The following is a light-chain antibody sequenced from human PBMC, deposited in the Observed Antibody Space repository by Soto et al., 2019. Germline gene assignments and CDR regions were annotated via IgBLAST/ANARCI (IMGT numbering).Light chain of an antibody. J-gene: IGKJ2*01. CDR3: QQSHNTPYT. V-gene: IGKV1-39*01. Sequence: DIQMTQSPSSLSASFGDRVTLTCRASHSIDTYLNWYQQKPGTAPKLLMYAASTLHSGVPSRFSGSGSGTDFTLTISSLQREDFATYFCQQSHNTPYTFGQGTKLEI. CDR2: AAS. CDR1: HSIDTY.